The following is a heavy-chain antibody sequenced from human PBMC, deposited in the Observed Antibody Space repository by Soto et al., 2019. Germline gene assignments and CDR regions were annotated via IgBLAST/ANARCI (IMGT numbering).Heavy chain of an antibody. CDR2: IYPGDSDT. V-gene: IGHV5-51*01. D-gene: IGHD2-2*01. Sequence: PGESLKISCKGSGYSFTIYWIGWVRQMPGKGLEWMGIIYPGDSDTRYSPSFQGQVTISADKSISTAYLQWSSLKASDTAMYYCARHSRDGYNYYGMDVWGQGTTVSVSS. J-gene: IGHJ6*02. CDR1: GYSFTIYW. CDR3: ARHSRDGYNYYGMDV.